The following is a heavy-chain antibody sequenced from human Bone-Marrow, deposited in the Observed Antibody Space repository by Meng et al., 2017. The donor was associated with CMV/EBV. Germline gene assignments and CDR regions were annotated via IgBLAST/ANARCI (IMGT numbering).Heavy chain of an antibody. D-gene: IGHD2-2*02. V-gene: IGHV1-18*01. CDR3: ARGGGYCSSTSCYNRWFDP. CDR2: ISAYNGNT. CDR1: FTSYG. Sequence: FTSYGISWVRQAPGQGLEWMGWISAYNGNTNYAQKLQGRVTMTTDTSTSTAYMELRSLRSDDTAVYYCARGGGYCSSTSCYNRWFDPWGQGTLVTVSS. J-gene: IGHJ5*02.